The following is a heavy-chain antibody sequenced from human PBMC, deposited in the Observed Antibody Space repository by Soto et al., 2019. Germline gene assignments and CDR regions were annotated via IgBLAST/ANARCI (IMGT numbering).Heavy chain of an antibody. V-gene: IGHV4-39*01. Sequence: PSETLSLTCTVSGGSISSSSYYWGWIRQPPGKGLEWIGSIYYSGSTYYNPSLKSRVTISVDTSKNQFSLKLSSVTAADTAVYYCASPCSSSYNWFDPWGQGTLVTASS. D-gene: IGHD6-6*01. J-gene: IGHJ5*02. CDR2: IYYSGST. CDR1: GGSISSSSYY. CDR3: ASPCSSSYNWFDP.